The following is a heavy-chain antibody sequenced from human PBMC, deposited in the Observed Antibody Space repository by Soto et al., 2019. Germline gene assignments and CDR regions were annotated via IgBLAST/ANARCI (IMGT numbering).Heavy chain of an antibody. V-gene: IGHV3-23*01. D-gene: IGHD5-18*01. CDR2: ISGSGGST. CDR1: GFTFSSYA. J-gene: IGHJ4*02. Sequence: TGGSLRLSCAASGFTFSSYAMSWVRQAPGKGLEWVSAISGSGGSTYYADSVKGRFTISRDNSKNTLYLQMNSLRAEDTAVYYCAKDGYSYGPRAYYFDYWGQGTLVTVSS. CDR3: AKDGYSYGPRAYYFDY.